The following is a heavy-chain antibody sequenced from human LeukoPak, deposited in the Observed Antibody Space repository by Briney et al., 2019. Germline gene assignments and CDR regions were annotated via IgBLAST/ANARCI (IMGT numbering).Heavy chain of an antibody. CDR1: GYSFTNSW. CDR3: ARTGYTSSSSFFDF. V-gene: IGHV5-51*01. D-gene: IGHD6-6*01. Sequence: GESLKISCKGSGYSFTNSWIGWVRQMPGKGLEWIGIIYPGDSDTRYSPSFQGQVTISADKSISTAYLQWSSLKASDTAMYYCARTGYTSSSSFFDFWGQGTLVTVSS. CDR2: IYPGDSDT. J-gene: IGHJ4*02.